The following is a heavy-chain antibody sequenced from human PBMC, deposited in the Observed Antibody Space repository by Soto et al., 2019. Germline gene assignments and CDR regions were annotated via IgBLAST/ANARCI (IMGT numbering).Heavy chain of an antibody. CDR2: IIPIFGTA. CDR3: ATDQDTGRYYYGMDV. Sequence: ASVKVSCKASGGTFSSYAISWVRQAPGQGLEWMGGIIPIFGTANYAQRFQGRVTITEDTSTDTAYMELSSLRSEDTAVYYCATDQDTGRYYYGMDVWGQGTTVTVSS. CDR1: GGTFSSYA. D-gene: IGHD5-18*01. V-gene: IGHV1-69*06. J-gene: IGHJ6*02.